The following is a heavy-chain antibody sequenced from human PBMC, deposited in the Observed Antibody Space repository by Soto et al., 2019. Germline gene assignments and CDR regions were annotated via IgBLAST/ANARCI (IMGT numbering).Heavy chain of an antibody. Sequence: QIQLVQSGPEVKKTGASVKVSCKASGYTFTTFGINWVRQAPGQGLEWMGCITAYDGKIKYAQNFQGRVTMTIDTPTRTGYLELRGLRSDDTAVYFCARGLTYGDFDFWGQGTLVDVSS. V-gene: IGHV1-18*01. CDR2: ITAYDGKI. D-gene: IGHD4-17*01. J-gene: IGHJ4*02. CDR3: ARGLTYGDFDF. CDR1: GYTFTTFG.